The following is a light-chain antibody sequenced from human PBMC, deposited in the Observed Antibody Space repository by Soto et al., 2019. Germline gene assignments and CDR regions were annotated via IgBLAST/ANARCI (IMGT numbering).Light chain of an antibody. Sequence: DIQMTQSPSTLSASVGERVTITCRASQSISSWLAWYQQKPGKAPKFLIYKASKLEVGVPSRFSGSGSGTEFTLTISSLQPDDFATYYCQQYNSYSRTVXGGTKADIK. CDR1: QSISSW. CDR3: QQYNSYSRT. CDR2: KAS. V-gene: IGKV1-5*03. J-gene: IGKJ4*01.